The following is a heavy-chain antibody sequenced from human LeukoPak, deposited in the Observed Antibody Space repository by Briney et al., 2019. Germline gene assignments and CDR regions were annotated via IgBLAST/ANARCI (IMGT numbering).Heavy chain of an antibody. CDR2: ISYDGSNK. Sequence: GGSLRLSCAASGFTFCSYPMQRVRQAPGKGLEWVAVISYDGSNKYYADTVKGRFTISRDNSKNTLYLQRNSLRAEDTAVYYCARDINYYCGMDVWGKGTTVTVSS. D-gene: IGHD3-10*01. V-gene: IGHV3-30*04. CDR1: GFTFCSYP. CDR3: ARDINYYCGMDV. J-gene: IGHJ6*04.